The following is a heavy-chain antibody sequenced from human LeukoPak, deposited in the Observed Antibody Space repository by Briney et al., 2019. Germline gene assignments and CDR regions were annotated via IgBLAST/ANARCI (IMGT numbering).Heavy chain of an antibody. Sequence: GGSLRLSCAASGFTFSSYEMNWVRQAPGKGLEWGSYISSSGSTIYYADSVKGRFTISRDNAKNSLYLQMNSLRAEDTAVYYCARRTQLLYDAFDIWGQGTMVTVSS. CDR3: ARRTQLLYDAFDI. CDR2: ISSSGSTI. CDR1: GFTFSSYE. J-gene: IGHJ3*02. V-gene: IGHV3-48*03. D-gene: IGHD5-24*01.